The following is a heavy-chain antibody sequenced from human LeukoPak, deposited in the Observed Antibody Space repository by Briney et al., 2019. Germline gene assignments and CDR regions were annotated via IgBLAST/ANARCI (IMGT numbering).Heavy chain of an antibody. CDR3: ARGICSSTSCYYYFYGLDV. D-gene: IGHD2-2*01. Sequence: SETLSLTCSVSGGCISSSYWSWFRQPAGKGLEWIGRIYSTGSTNYNPSLKSRVTMSLDTSKKQFSLKLSSVTAADTAVYYCARGICSSTSCYYYFYGLDVWGQGTAVTVSS. CDR2: IYSTGST. J-gene: IGHJ6*02. V-gene: IGHV4-4*07. CDR1: GGCISSSY.